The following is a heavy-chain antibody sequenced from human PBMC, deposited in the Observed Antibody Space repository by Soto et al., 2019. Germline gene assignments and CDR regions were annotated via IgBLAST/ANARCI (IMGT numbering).Heavy chain of an antibody. CDR3: ARARGYFGSGSSPLFDY. Sequence: PGESLKISCKGSGYSFTSYWISWVRQMPGKGLEWMGRIDPSDSYTNYSPSFQGHVTISADKSISTAYLQWSSLKASDTAMYYCARARGYFGSGSSPLFDYWGQGTQVTVSS. D-gene: IGHD3-10*01. CDR1: GYSFTSYW. J-gene: IGHJ4*02. V-gene: IGHV5-10-1*01. CDR2: IDPSDSYT.